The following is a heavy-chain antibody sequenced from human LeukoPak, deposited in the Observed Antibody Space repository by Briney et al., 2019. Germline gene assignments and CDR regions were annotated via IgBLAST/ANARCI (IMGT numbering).Heavy chain of an antibody. V-gene: IGHV4-4*07. CDR3: ARYGGRLLWFGEYAFDI. CDR1: GGSISSYY. J-gene: IGHJ3*02. Sequence: SETLSLTCTVSGGSISSYYWSWIRQPAGKGLEWIGRIYTSGSTNYNPSLKSRVTMSVDTSKNQFSLKLSSVTAADTAVYYCARYGGRLLWFGEYAFDIWGQGTMVTVSS. CDR2: IYTSGST. D-gene: IGHD3-10*01.